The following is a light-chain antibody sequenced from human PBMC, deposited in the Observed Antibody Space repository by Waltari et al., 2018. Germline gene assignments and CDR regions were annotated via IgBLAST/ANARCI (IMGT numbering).Light chain of an antibody. Sequence: NFMLTQPHSVSESPGKTVTISCTGSSCRIASNYVQWYQQRPGSAPTTVIYEDNQRPSGVPDRFSGSIDSSSNSASLTISGLKTEDEADYYCQSYDSSIYVVFGGGTKLTVL. J-gene: IGLJ2*01. V-gene: IGLV6-57*02. CDR1: SCRIASNY. CDR2: EDN. CDR3: QSYDSSIYVV.